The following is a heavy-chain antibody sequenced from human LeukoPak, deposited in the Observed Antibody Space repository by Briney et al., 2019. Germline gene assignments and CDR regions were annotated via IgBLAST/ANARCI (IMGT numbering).Heavy chain of an antibody. CDR2: IYYSGST. J-gene: IGHJ4*02. CDR3: ARRAGYTSSWYEY. CDR1: GGSISSYY. Sequence: SETLSLTCTVSGGSISSYYWSWIRQPPGKGLEWIGYIYYSGSTNYNPSLESRVTISIDTSKNQFSLKLTSVTAADTAVYYCARRAGYTSSWYEYWGQGTLVTVSS. V-gene: IGHV4-59*12. D-gene: IGHD6-13*01.